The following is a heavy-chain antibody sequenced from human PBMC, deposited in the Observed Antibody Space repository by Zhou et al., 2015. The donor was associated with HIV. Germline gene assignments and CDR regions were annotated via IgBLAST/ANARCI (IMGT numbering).Heavy chain of an antibody. CDR3: AKWRQVDSH. CDR2: IWYDGINK. CDR1: GFTFSSYG. Sequence: QVQLVESGGGVVQPGRSLRLSCAASGFTFSSYGMHWVRQAPGKGLEWVAVIWYDGINKYYADSVKGRFTISRDNSKNTLYLQMNSLRAEDTAVYYCAKWRQVDSHWGQGTVVTVSS. V-gene: IGHV3-33*06. J-gene: IGHJ4*02. D-gene: IGHD3-3*01.